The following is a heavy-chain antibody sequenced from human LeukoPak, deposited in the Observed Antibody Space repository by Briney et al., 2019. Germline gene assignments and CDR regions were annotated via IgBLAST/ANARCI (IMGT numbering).Heavy chain of an antibody. Sequence: GGSLRLSCAASGFTFSSYAMRWVRQAPGKGLEWVSTISGSGVSTYYADSVKGRFTISRDNSRNTLYLQMNSLGAEDTAVYYCAIMGCSRTSCDYYFDYWGQGTLVTVSS. D-gene: IGHD2-2*01. CDR2: ISGSGVST. J-gene: IGHJ4*02. V-gene: IGHV3-23*01. CDR1: GFTFSSYA. CDR3: AIMGCSRTSCDYYFDY.